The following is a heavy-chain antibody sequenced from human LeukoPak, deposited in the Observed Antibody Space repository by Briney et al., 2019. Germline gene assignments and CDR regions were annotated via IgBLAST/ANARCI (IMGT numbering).Heavy chain of an antibody. J-gene: IGHJ4*02. CDR3: ARDQEAFDY. Sequence: ASVKVSCKASGYSFTSNYIHWVRQAPGQGLEWMGMIYPRDGSTSYAQKSQGRVTVTRDTSTSTVHMELSGLRSEDTAVYYCARDQEAFDYWGQGTLVTVSS. CDR2: IYPRDGST. V-gene: IGHV1-46*01. CDR1: GYSFTSNY.